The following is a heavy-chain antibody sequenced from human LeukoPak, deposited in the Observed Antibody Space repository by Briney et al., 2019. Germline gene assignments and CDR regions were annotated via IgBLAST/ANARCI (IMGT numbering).Heavy chain of an antibody. CDR2: IYSGGST. Sequence: GGSLRLSCAASGFTVSSNYMSWVRQAPGKGLEWVSVIYSGGSTYYADSVKGRFTISRDNSKNTLYLQMNSLRAEDTAAYYCARDRSNVGATYYYYYGMDVWGQGTTVTVSS. J-gene: IGHJ6*02. V-gene: IGHV3-66*01. CDR3: ARDRSNVGATYYYYYGMDV. D-gene: IGHD1-26*01. CDR1: GFTVSSNY.